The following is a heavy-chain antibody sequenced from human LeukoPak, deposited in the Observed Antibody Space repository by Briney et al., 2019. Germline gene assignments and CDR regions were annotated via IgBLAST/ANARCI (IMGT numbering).Heavy chain of an antibody. D-gene: IGHD6-6*01. CDR1: GGSISSLY. Sequence: SETLSLTCSVSGGSISSLYWSWIRQPPGKGLEWIRYIYYTGSTNYNPSLKSRVTMFVDMSKNQFSLRLSSVTAADTAVYYCARHRAYSSSSPFDYWGQGTLVTVSS. V-gene: IGHV4-59*08. CDR3: ARHRAYSSSSPFDY. CDR2: IYYTGST. J-gene: IGHJ4*02.